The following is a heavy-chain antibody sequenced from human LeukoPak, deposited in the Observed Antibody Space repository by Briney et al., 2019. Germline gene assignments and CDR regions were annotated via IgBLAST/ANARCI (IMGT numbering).Heavy chain of an antibody. CDR1: GFTFSSYS. CDR2: ISSSSYI. J-gene: IGHJ4*02. D-gene: IGHD2-2*01. V-gene: IGHV3-21*01. Sequence: GGSLRLSCAASGFTFSSYSMNWVRQAPGKGLEWVSSISSSSYIYYADSVKGRFTISRDNAKNSLYLQMNSLRAEDTAVYYCARPYCRSTSCYENYDYWGQGTLVTVSS. CDR3: ARPYCRSTSCYENYDY.